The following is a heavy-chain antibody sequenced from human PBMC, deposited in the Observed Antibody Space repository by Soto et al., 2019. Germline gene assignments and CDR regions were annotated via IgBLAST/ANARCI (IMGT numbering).Heavy chain of an antibody. J-gene: IGHJ6*03. D-gene: IGHD3-16*01. CDR2: ISAYNGNT. CDR3: ARVRTPDRGGLGYDYYYYYYMDV. V-gene: IGHV1-18*01. CDR1: GYTFTSYG. Sequence: QVQLVQSGAEVKKPGASVKVSCKASGYTFTSYGISWVRQAPGQGLEWVGWISAYNGNTNYAQKLQGRVTMTTDTSTITAYMELRSLKSDDTAVYYCARVRTPDRGGLGYDYYYYYYMDVWGKGTTVTVSS.